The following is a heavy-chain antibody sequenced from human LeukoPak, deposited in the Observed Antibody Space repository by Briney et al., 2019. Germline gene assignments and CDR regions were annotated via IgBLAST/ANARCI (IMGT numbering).Heavy chain of an antibody. J-gene: IGHJ4*02. Sequence: AGSLRLSCAASGFTPSDYYMSWIRQAPGKGLEWVSYSSSSGSTIYYADSVKGRFAISRDNAKNSLYLQMNSLRAEDTAVYYCARRRDFIDYWGQGTLVTVSS. CDR2: SSSSGSTI. CDR3: ARRRDFIDY. V-gene: IGHV3-11*01. CDR1: GFTPSDYY. D-gene: IGHD3/OR15-3a*01.